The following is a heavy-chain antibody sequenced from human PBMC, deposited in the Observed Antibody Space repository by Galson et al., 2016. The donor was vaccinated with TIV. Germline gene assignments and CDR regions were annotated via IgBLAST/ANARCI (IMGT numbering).Heavy chain of an antibody. CDR3: ARDRRHCGNECYLFYYYGMDV. V-gene: IGHV3-53*05. Sequence: SLRLSCAASGFTVSGNYMTWVRQAPGKGLEWVSLIYNDGSTTYADSVKGRLSISRDNFKNTVYLQMNSLRADDTAVYYCARDRRHCGNECYLFYYYGMDVWGQGTTVTVSS. CDR2: IYNDGST. J-gene: IGHJ6*02. D-gene: IGHD2-21*01. CDR1: GFTVSGNY.